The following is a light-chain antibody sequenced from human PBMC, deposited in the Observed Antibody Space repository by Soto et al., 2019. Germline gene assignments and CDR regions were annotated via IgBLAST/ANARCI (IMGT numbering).Light chain of an antibody. J-gene: IGKJ3*01. Sequence: DIQLTQSPSSLSSSVGDRVTITCRASQFIGTWLAWYQQKSGEAPKLLIYRASNLVSGVPSRFSGSGSGTEFTLTISGLQPDDFSTYYCQHYETYSGTFGPGTKV. CDR2: RAS. V-gene: IGKV1-5*03. CDR3: QHYETYSGT. CDR1: QFIGTW.